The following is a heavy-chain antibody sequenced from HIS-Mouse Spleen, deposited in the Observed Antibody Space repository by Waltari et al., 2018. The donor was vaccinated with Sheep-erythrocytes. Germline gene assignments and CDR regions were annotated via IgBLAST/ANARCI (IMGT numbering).Heavy chain of an antibody. D-gene: IGHD3-22*01. CDR2: IYYSGST. CDR3: ARAPYYYDSSGYYYFDY. CDR1: GGSISSGDYY. V-gene: IGHV4-30-4*01. J-gene: IGHJ4*02. Sequence: QVQLQESGPGLVKPSQTLSITCTVSGGSISSGDYYWSWIRQPPGKGLEWIGYIYYSGSTYYNPSLKSRVTISVDTSKNQFSLKLSSVTAADTAVYYCARAPYYYDSSGYYYFDYWGQGTLVTVSS.